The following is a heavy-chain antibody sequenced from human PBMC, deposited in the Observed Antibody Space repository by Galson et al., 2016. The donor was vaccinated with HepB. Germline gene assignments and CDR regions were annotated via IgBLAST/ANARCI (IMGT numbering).Heavy chain of an antibody. J-gene: IGHJ6*03. Sequence: SVKVSCKASGGTFSDYAISWVRQAPGQGLEWMGGIFPMFDTANLAEKFQDRVTITADELTSTAYMELSSLRSEDTAVYYCARDLHRYGDDDYYYYMDVWGKGTAVTVSS. V-gene: IGHV1-69*13. CDR3: ARDLHRYGDDDYYYYMDV. CDR1: GGTFSDYA. D-gene: IGHD4-17*01. CDR2: IFPMFDTA.